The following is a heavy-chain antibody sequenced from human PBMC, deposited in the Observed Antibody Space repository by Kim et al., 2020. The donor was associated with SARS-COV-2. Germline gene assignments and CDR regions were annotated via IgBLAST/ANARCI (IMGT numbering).Heavy chain of an antibody. Sequence: GGSLRLSCAASGFTFSSYSMNWVRQAPGKGLEWVSSISSSSSYIYYADSVKGRFTISRDNAKNSLYLQMNSLRAEDTAVYYCARALKTYWYFDLWGRGTLVTVSS. CDR2: ISSSSSYI. J-gene: IGHJ2*01. D-gene: IGHD3-16*01. V-gene: IGHV3-21*01. CDR3: ARALKTYWYFDL. CDR1: GFTFSSYS.